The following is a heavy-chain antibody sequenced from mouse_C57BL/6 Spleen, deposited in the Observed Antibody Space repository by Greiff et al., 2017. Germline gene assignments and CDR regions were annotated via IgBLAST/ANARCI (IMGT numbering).Heavy chain of an antibody. CDR3: ARKPYEYGGGFAY. D-gene: IGHD2-4*01. Sequence: QVQLQQPGAELVKPGASVKLSCKASGYTFTSYWMQWVKQRPGQGLEWIGEIDPSDSYTNYNQQFKGKATLTVDTSSSTAYMQLSSLTSEDSAVYYCARKPYEYGGGFAYWGQGTLVTVSA. V-gene: IGHV1-50*01. J-gene: IGHJ3*01. CDR1: GYTFTSYW. CDR2: IDPSDSYT.